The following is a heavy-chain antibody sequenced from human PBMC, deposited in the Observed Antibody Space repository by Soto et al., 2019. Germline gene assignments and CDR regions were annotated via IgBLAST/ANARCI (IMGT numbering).Heavy chain of an antibody. CDR3: ARVTGGYDLNWFDP. J-gene: IGHJ5*02. CDR2: IYYSGST. CDR1: GGSVSSGSYY. V-gene: IGHV4-61*01. D-gene: IGHD5-12*01. Sequence: PSETLSLTCTVSGGSVSSGSYYWSWIRQPPGKGLEWIGYIYYSGSTNYNPSLKSRVTISVDTSKNQFSLKLSSVTAADTAVYDCARVTGGYDLNWFDPWGQGTLVTVSS.